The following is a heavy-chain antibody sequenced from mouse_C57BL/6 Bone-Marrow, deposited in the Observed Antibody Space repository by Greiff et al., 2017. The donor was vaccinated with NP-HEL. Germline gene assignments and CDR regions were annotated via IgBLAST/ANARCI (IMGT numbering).Heavy chain of an antibody. D-gene: IGHD2-3*01. V-gene: IGHV12-3*01. CDR2: ITPLFSS. CDR3: AGDYDGYWYFDV. Sequence: VMLVESGPGLVNPSPSLFLPCSLPFFPLPRVSSCLWLLPAPGTPLEWMGYITPLFSSCYNPSLQSPISITRETSKNQFVRQLNSVTTEDTAMYYWAGDYDGYWYFDVWGTGTTVTVAS. J-gene: IGHJ1*03. CDR1: FFPLPRVSS.